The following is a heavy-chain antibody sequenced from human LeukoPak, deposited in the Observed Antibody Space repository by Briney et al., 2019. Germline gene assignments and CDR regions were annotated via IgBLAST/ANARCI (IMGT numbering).Heavy chain of an antibody. Sequence: GGSLRLSCAVSGFTFSGFWMSWSRQAPGKGLVWVASINSDGSEGYYADVVKGRFTISRDNAKNSLYLQINSLRAEDTAVYYCARSSYSSSSSVWGQGTMVTVSS. J-gene: IGHJ3*01. CDR2: INSDGSEG. CDR3: ARSSYSSSSSV. D-gene: IGHD6-6*01. V-gene: IGHV3-7*03. CDR1: GFTFSGFW.